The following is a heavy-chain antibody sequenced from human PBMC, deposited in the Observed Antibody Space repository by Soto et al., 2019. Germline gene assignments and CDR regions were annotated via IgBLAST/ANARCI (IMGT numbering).Heavy chain of an antibody. J-gene: IGHJ6*02. D-gene: IGHD6-13*01. V-gene: IGHV5-51*01. CDR3: ARTPMDIAAAGRDYYYYGMDV. Sequence: GESLKISCQGSGYSFSNYWIAWVRQMPGKGLEWMGVIYPGDSNTKYSPSFEGQVTLSADKSITTAYLQLSSLKASDTAVYYCARTPMDIAAAGRDYYYYGMDVWGQGTTVTVSS. CDR2: IYPGDSNT. CDR1: GYSFSNYW.